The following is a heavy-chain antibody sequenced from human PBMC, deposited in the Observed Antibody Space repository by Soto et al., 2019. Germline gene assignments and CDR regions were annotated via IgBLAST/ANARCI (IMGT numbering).Heavy chain of an antibody. Sequence: SQTLSLTCVISGDSVSGNSAAWNWIRQSPSRGLEWLGRTYYRSKWYNDYAQSVKSRISINPDTSKNQFSLQLNSVTPEDTAVYYCARTPCGSASCYRYYSALDVWGQGPRSPSP. J-gene: IGHJ6*02. D-gene: IGHD2-2*01. CDR3: ARTPCGSASCYRYYSALDV. V-gene: IGHV6-1*01. CDR2: TYYRSKWYN. CDR1: GDSVSGNSAA.